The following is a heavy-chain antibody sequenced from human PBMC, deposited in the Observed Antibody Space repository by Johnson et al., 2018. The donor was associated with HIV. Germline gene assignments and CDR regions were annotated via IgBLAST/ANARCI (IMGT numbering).Heavy chain of an antibody. D-gene: IGHD3-22*01. CDR1: GFTVSSNY. V-gene: IGHV3-66*02. Sequence: VQLVESGGGLVQPGGSLRLSCAASGFTVSSNYMSWVRQAPGKGLEWVSVIYSGGSTYYADSVKGRFTISRDNSKNTLYLQMNSLRAEDTAVYYCARDSHYYDSSGPISHNGAFDIWGQGTMVTVSS. J-gene: IGHJ3*02. CDR3: ARDSHYYDSSGPISHNGAFDI. CDR2: IYSGGST.